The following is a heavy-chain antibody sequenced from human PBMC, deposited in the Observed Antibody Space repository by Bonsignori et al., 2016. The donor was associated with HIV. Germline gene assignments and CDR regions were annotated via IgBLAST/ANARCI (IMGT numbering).Heavy chain of an antibody. CDR3: AKAPVTYCSGTYCNSEYFHY. J-gene: IGHJ1*01. CDR1: GFPFSRYG. V-gene: IGHV3-30*18. D-gene: IGHD2-15*01. Sequence: GESLKISCAASGFPFSRYGMHWVRQAPGKGPEWVALISYDGTNTDYADSVSGRFTISRDNSKNTVYLQMNSLRGEDTAMYFCAKAPVTYCSGTYCNSEYFHYWGQGTLVTVSS. CDR2: ISYDGTNT.